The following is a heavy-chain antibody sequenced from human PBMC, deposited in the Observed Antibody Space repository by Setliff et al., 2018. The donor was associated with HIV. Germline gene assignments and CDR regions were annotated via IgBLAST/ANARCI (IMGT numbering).Heavy chain of an antibody. V-gene: IGHV4-34*01. J-gene: IGHJ4*02. CDR1: GGSFSGYY. Sequence: SETLSLTCAVYGGSFSGYYWSWIRQAPGKGLEWIGEINHSGRTKYNPSLKSRVTLSVDTSKNQFSLKLNSVTAADTAMYYCARDGGSSGWYFVLGYSDYWGPGTLVTVS. D-gene: IGHD6-19*01. CDR2: INHSGRT. CDR3: ARDGGSSGWYFVLGYSDY.